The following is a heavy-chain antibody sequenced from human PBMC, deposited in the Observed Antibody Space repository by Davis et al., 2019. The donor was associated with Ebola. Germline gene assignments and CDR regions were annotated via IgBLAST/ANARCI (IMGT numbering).Heavy chain of an antibody. J-gene: IGHJ4*02. CDR3: ARVNRHGDPDY. D-gene: IGHD4-17*01. V-gene: IGHV3-33*01. Sequence: GGSLRLSCAASGFTFSSYGMHWVRQAPGKGLEWVAVIWYDGSNKYYADSVKGRFTISRDNSKNTLYLQMDSLRAEDTAVYYCARVNRHGDPDYWGQGTLVTVSS. CDR1: GFTFSSYG. CDR2: IWYDGSNK.